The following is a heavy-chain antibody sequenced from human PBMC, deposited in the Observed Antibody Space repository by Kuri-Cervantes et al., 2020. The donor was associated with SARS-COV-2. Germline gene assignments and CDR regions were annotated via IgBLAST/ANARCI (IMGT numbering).Heavy chain of an antibody. CDR3: ARDPYCSSTSCYTGYYYYGMDV. CDR2: ISSSSSTI. Sequence: GGSLRLSCAASGFTLSSYSMNWVRQAPGKGLEWVSYISSSSSTIYYADSVKGRFTISRDNAKNSLYLQMNSLRAEDTAVYYCARDPYCSSTSCYTGYYYYGMDVWGQGTTVTVSS. J-gene: IGHJ6*02. CDR1: GFTLSSYS. V-gene: IGHV3-48*01. D-gene: IGHD2-2*02.